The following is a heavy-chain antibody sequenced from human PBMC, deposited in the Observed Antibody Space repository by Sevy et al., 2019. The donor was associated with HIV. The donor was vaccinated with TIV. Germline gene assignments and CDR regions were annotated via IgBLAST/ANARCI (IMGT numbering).Heavy chain of an antibody. J-gene: IGHJ5*02. CDR2: INPSGGST. Sequence: ASVKVSCKASGYTFTSYYMHWVRQAPGQGLEWMGIINPSGGSTSYAQKFQGRVTMTRDTSTSTVYMEMSSLRSEDTAVYYCARDGSSSVGEYNWFDPWGQGTLVTVSS. CDR1: GYTFTSYY. CDR3: ARDGSSSVGEYNWFDP. D-gene: IGHD6-6*01. V-gene: IGHV1-46*03.